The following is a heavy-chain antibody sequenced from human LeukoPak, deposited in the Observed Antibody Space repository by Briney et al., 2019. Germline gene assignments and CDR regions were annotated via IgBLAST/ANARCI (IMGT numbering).Heavy chain of an antibody. V-gene: IGHV3-73*01. J-gene: IGHJ4*02. Sequence: GGSLRLSCAASGFTFSGSAMHWVRQASGKGLERVGRIRSKANSYATAYAASVKGRFTISRDDSKNTAYLQMNSLKTEDTAVYYCTRIVATTDYWGQGTLVTVSS. D-gene: IGHD5-12*01. CDR3: TRIVATTDY. CDR1: GFTFSGSA. CDR2: IRSKANSYAT.